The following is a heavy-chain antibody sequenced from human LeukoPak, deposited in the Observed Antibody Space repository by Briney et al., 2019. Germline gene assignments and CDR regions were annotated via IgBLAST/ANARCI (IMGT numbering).Heavy chain of an antibody. D-gene: IGHD4-11*01. CDR3: ARERASNNYNNWFDP. V-gene: IGHV4-39*07. Sequence: ASETLSLTCTVSGGSISSSSYYWGWIRQPPGKGLEWIGSIYYSGSTYYNPSLKSRVTISLDTSVNQFFLRLSPVNAADAGVYYCARERASNNYNNWFDPWGQGTLVTVSS. CDR1: GGSISSSSYY. J-gene: IGHJ5*02. CDR2: IYYSGST.